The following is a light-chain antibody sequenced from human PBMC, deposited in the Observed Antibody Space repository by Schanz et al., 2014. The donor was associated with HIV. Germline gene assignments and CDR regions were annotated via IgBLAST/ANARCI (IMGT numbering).Light chain of an antibody. CDR2: GAS. V-gene: IGKV3-20*01. J-gene: IGKJ4*01. CDR3: QYFGNSGGT. Sequence: EIVLTQSPDTLSLSPGERATLSCRASQSVKSNFIGWYQQKPGQAPRLLIFGASNRATGIPDRFSGGVSGTDFTLTISRVEPEDFAVYYCQYFGNSGGTFGGGTKVEIK. CDR1: QSVKSNF.